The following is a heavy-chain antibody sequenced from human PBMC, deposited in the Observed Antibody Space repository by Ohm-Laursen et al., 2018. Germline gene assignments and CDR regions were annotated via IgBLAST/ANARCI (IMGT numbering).Heavy chain of an antibody. CDR1: GFTFSSYG. CDR2: ISYDGSNK. CDR3: AKDYYDFWSGYFGNAFDI. V-gene: IGHV3-33*05. D-gene: IGHD3-3*01. J-gene: IGHJ3*02. Sequence: SLRLSCAASGFTFSSYGMHWVRQAPGKGLEWVAVISYDGSNKYYADSVKGRFTISRDNSKNTLYLQMNSLRAEDTAVYYCAKDYYDFWSGYFGNAFDIWGQGTMVTVSS.